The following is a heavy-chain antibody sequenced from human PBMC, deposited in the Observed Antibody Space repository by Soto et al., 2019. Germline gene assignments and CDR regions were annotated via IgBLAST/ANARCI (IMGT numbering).Heavy chain of an antibody. CDR1: GYTLTGYY. Sequence: ASVKVSCKASGYTLTGYYMHWVRQAPGQGLEWMGWINPNSGGTNYAQKFQGWVTMTRDTSISTAYMELSRLRSDDTAVYYCARGGDSYYYYYYYMDVWGKGTTVTVSS. CDR3: ARGGDSYYYYYYYMDV. D-gene: IGHD6-25*01. V-gene: IGHV1-2*04. J-gene: IGHJ6*03. CDR2: INPNSGGT.